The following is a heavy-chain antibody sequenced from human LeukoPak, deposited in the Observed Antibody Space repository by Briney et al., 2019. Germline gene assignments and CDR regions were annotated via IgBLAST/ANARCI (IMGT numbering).Heavy chain of an antibody. V-gene: IGHV3-23*01. CDR2: ISGSGGST. Sequence: PGGSLRLSCAASGFTISSYAMSWVRQAPGKGLEWVSTISGSGGSTNYADSEKGRFTISRDNSKNTLYLQMNSLRAEDTAVYYCAKTVGSGGYYIYYFDYWGQGTLVTVSS. CDR1: GFTISSYA. CDR3: AKTVGSGGYYIYYFDY. J-gene: IGHJ4*02. D-gene: IGHD3-22*01.